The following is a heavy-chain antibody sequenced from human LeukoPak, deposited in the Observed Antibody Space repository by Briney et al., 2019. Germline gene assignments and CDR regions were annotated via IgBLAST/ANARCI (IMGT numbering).Heavy chain of an antibody. CDR2: IKSKTDGGTT. V-gene: IGHV3-15*01. J-gene: IGHJ4*02. D-gene: IGHD1-14*01. CDR3: TTRYPNQDPHDY. Sequence: GGSLRLSCAASGFTFSNAWMNWVRQAPGKGLEWVGRIKSKTDGGTTDYAAPVKGRFTISRDDSKNTLYLQMNSLKTEDTGVYYCTTRYPNQDPHDYWGQGTLVTVSS. CDR1: GFTFSNAW.